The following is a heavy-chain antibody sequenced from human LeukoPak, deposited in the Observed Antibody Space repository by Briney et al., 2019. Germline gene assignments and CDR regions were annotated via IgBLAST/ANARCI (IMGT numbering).Heavy chain of an antibody. J-gene: IGHJ4*02. CDR2: IYSDGRT. Sequence: GGSLRLSCAASGFTFSSYSMNWVRQAPGKGLEWVSLIYSDGRTFYADSVKDRFTISRDNSKNTLYLQMNSLRAEDTAVYYCARLYSGSFYDWGQGTLVTVSS. CDR3: ARLYSGSFYD. D-gene: IGHD1-26*01. V-gene: IGHV3-66*01. CDR1: GFTFSSYS.